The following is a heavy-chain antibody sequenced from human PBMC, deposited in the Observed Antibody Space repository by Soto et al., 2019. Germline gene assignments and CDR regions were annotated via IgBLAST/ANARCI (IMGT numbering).Heavy chain of an antibody. CDR3: ARFPFDSNDWTNPRYFDI. V-gene: IGHV4-34*01. D-gene: IGHD3-22*01. CDR2: INHSGIT. Sequence: SETLSLTCAVYGGSFSDYYWSWIRQPPGKGLEWIGEINHSGITNYSPSLKSRVTMSVDTSKNQFSLKLTSVTAADTALYYCARFPFDSNDWTNPRYFDIWGQGALVTVSS. CDR1: GGSFSDYY. J-gene: IGHJ4*02.